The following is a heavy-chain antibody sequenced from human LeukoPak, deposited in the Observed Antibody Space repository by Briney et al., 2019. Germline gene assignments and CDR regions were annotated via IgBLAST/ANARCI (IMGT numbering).Heavy chain of an antibody. CDR1: GFTFSSYG. J-gene: IGHJ3*02. CDR3: AKGRGLYSSSWFGAFDI. CDR2: IRYDGSNK. V-gene: IGHV3-30*02. D-gene: IGHD6-13*01. Sequence: GGSLRLSCAASGFTFSSYGMDWVRQAPGKGLEWVAFIRYDGSNKYYADSVKGRFTISRDNSKNTLYLQMNSLRAEDTAVYYCAKGRGLYSSSWFGAFDIWGQGTMVTVSS.